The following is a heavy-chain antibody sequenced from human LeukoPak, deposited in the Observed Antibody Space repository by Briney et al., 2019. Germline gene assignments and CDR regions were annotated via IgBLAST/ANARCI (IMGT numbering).Heavy chain of an antibody. D-gene: IGHD3-22*01. V-gene: IGHV3-7*04. Sequence: PGGSLRLSRAASGFTFSSYCMSWGRQAPGKGRECVANIKQEGSDKYYVDSLKGRFTISRDNAKNSLYLQMNSLRAEDTAVYYCARYPYDSSSGLCYFDYWGQGNLVTVSS. J-gene: IGHJ4*02. CDR1: GFTFSSYC. CDR3: ARYPYDSSSGLCYFDY. CDR2: IKQEGSDK.